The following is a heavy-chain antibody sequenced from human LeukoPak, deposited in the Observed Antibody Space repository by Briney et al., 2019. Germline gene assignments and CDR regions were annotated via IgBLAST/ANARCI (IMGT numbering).Heavy chain of an antibody. CDR3: ARKGDYYYYYYMGV. CDR2: INPNSGGT. CDR1: GYTFTGYY. J-gene: IGHJ6*03. V-gene: IGHV1-2*02. Sequence: ASVKVSCKASGYTFTGYYMHWVRQAPGQGLEWMGWINPNSGGTNYAQKFQGRVTMTRDTSISTAYMELNRLRSDDTAVYYCARKGDYYYYYYMGVWGKGTTVTVSS.